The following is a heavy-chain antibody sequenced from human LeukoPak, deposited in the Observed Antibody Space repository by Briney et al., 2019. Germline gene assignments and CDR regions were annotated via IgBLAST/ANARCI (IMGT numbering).Heavy chain of an antibody. D-gene: IGHD3-22*01. V-gene: IGHV1-18*01. Sequence: ASVNVSCKASGYTFTSFGISWVRHAPGQGLEWMGWISAYNGHTNYAQKLQGRVTMTTDTSTSTAYMELRSLRSDDTAVYYCARFYYYDSSGYLDWGQGTLVTVSS. J-gene: IGHJ4*02. CDR3: ARFYYYDSSGYLD. CDR2: ISAYNGHT. CDR1: GYTFTSFG.